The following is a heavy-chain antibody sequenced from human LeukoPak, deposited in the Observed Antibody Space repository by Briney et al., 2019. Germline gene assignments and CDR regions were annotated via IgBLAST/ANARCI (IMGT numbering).Heavy chain of an antibody. CDR3: AKIPADCSGGSCYSGYFDY. Sequence: PGRSLRLSCAASGFTFSSYAMHWVRQAPGKGLEWVAVISYDGSNKYYADSVKGRFTISRDNSKNTLYLQMNSLRAEDTAVYYCAKIPADCSGGSCYSGYFDYWGQGTLVTVSS. CDR2: ISYDGSNK. CDR1: GFTFSSYA. J-gene: IGHJ4*02. V-gene: IGHV3-30-3*02. D-gene: IGHD2-15*01.